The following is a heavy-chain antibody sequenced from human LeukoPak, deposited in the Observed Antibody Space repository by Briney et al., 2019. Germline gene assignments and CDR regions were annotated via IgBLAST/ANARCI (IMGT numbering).Heavy chain of an antibody. CDR2: ISYDGSNE. V-gene: IGHV3-30*03. CDR3: ARVRGPYQYDSRTFDY. CDR1: GFSLRNYG. J-gene: IGHJ4*02. Sequence: PGKSLRLSCAASGFSLRNYGIHWVRQAPGKGLEWMAFISYDGSNEYYADSVKGRFTISKDNSKNTVYLQMHSLRPEDTAVYYCARVRGPYQYDSRTFDYWGQGTLVTVSS. D-gene: IGHD3-22*01.